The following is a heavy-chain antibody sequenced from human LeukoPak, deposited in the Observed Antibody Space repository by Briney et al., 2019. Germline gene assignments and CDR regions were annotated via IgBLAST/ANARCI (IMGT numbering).Heavy chain of an antibody. Sequence: GGSLRLSRAASGFTFSSYAMSWVRQAPGKGLEWVSAISGSGGSTYYADSVKGRFTISRDNSKNTLYLQMNSLRAEDTAVYYCATNVTKSLDIVVVPAAKGFDPWGQGTLVTVSS. D-gene: IGHD2-2*01. CDR1: GFTFSSYA. CDR2: ISGSGGST. CDR3: ATNVTKSLDIVVVPAAKGFDP. J-gene: IGHJ5*02. V-gene: IGHV3-23*01.